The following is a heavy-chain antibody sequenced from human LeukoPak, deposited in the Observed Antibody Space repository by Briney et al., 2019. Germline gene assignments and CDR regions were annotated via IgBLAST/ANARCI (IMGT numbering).Heavy chain of an antibody. CDR2: TYYRSKWYS. J-gene: IGHJ5*02. D-gene: IGHD3-10*01. CDR1: GDSVSTNSAA. V-gene: IGHV6-1*01. CDR3: ARNYYGSGVGHNLFDP. Sequence: SQTLSLTCAISGDSVSTNSAAWNWIRQSPSRGLEWLARTYYRSKWYSDYAVSVKGRITISPDTTRNQFSLKLTSVTAADTAVYYCARNYYGSGVGHNLFDPWGQGTLVIVSS.